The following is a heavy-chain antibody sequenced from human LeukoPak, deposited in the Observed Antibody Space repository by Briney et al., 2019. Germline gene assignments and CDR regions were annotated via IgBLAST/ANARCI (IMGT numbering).Heavy chain of an antibody. CDR2: INPNSGGT. D-gene: IGHD3-22*01. CDR1: GYTFTGYY. J-gene: IGHJ4*02. V-gene: IGHV1-2*06. CDR3: ASSPVNDSSGN. Sequence: ASVKVSCKASGYTFTGYYMHWVRQAPGQGLEWMGRINPNSGGTNHAQKFQGRVTMTRDTSISTAYMELSRLRSDDTAVYYCASSPVNDSSGNWGQGTLVTVSS.